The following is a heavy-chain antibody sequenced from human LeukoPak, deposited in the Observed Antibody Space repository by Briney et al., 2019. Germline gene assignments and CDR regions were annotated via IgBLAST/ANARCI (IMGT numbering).Heavy chain of an antibody. V-gene: IGHV4-31*03. D-gene: IGHD4-17*01. Sequence: SETLSLTCTVSGGSISSGGYYWSWIRQHPGKGREWIGYIYYSGSTYYNPSLKSRVTISVDTSKNQFSLKLSSVTAADTAVYYCARTTVSKSRFDYWGQGTLVTVSS. J-gene: IGHJ4*02. CDR1: GGSISSGGYY. CDR3: ARTTVSKSRFDY. CDR2: IYYSGST.